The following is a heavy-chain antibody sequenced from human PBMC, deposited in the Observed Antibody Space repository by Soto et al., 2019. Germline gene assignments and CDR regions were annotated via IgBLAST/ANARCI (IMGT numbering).Heavy chain of an antibody. CDR3: AGWIQLQQYDYYGVVV. CDR1: GGSISSSNW. D-gene: IGHD5-18*01. CDR2: IYHSGSN. Sequence: QVQLQESGPGLVKPSGTLSLTCAVSGGSISSSNWWSWVRQPPGEGLEWIGEIYHSGSNNYNPSPKSRVTISVDKSRNPFALKLSSVTAADAAVYYSAGWIQLQQYDYYGVVVRGQGTTVTVSS. V-gene: IGHV4-4*02. J-gene: IGHJ6*02.